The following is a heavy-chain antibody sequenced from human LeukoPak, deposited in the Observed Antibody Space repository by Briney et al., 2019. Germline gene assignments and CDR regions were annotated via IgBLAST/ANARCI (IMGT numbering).Heavy chain of an antibody. Sequence: GGSLRLSCAASGFILSDYNMHWVRQAPGKGLEWVAVISYDGSNKYYADSVKGRFTISRDNSKNTLYLQMNSLRAEDTAVYYCARDQIGFCSGSSCLGSTFDYWGQGTLVTVSS. CDR2: ISYDGSNK. J-gene: IGHJ4*02. V-gene: IGHV3-30*04. D-gene: IGHD2-15*01. CDR1: GFILSDYN. CDR3: ARDQIGFCSGSSCLGSTFDY.